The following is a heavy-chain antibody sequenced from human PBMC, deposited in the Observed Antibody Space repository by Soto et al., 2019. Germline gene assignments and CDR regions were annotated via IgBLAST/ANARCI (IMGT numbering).Heavy chain of an antibody. CDR1: GGTFSSYA. CDR3: ARDLWRLRDSCGYYQGVFDY. D-gene: IGHD3-22*01. J-gene: IGHJ4*02. CDR2: IIPIFGTA. V-gene: IGHV1-69*01. Sequence: QVQLVQSGAEVKKPWSSVKVSCKASGGTFSSYAISWVRQAPGQGLEWMGGIIPIFGTANYAQKFQGRVTITADESTSTPYMELSSLRSEDTAVYYCARDLWRLRDSCGYYQGVFDYWGQGTLVTVSS.